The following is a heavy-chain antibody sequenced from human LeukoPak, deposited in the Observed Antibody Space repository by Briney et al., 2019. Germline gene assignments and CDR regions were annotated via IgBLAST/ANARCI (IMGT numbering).Heavy chain of an antibody. CDR3: ARKGPMVRGALDY. Sequence: GGSLRLSCAASGFTFSDYYMSWIRQAPGKGLEWVSYISSSGSTIYYADSVRGQFTISRDNAKNSLYLQMNSLRAEDTAVYYCARKGPMVRGALDYWGQGTLVTVSS. J-gene: IGHJ4*02. CDR2: ISSSGSTI. V-gene: IGHV3-11*01. D-gene: IGHD3-10*01. CDR1: GFTFSDYY.